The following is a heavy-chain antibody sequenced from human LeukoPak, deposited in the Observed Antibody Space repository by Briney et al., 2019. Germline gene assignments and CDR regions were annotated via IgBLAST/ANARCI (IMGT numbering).Heavy chain of an antibody. D-gene: IGHD3-22*01. J-gene: IGHJ5*02. CDR1: GGSISSGDYY. CDR3: ARPYYYDSRIDP. CDR2: MYYSGST. V-gene: IGHV4-30-4*01. Sequence: SETLSLTCTVSGGSISSGDYYWSWIRQPPGKGLEWIAYMYYSGSTYYNPSLKSRVTMSSDTSKNQLSLKLSSVAAADTAVYYCARPYYYDSRIDPWGQGILVTVSS.